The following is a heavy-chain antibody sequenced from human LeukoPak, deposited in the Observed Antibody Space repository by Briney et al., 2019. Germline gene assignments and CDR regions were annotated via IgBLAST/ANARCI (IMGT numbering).Heavy chain of an antibody. D-gene: IGHD5-12*01. CDR3: ASMSGEWLRLGY. Sequence: GASVKVSCKASGGTFSSYAISWVRQAPGQGLEWMGGIIPIFGTANYAQKFQGRVTITTDESTSTAYMELSSLRSEDTAVYYCASMSGEWLRLGYWGQGTLVTVSS. CDR2: IIPIFGTA. CDR1: GGTFSSYA. J-gene: IGHJ4*02. V-gene: IGHV1-69*05.